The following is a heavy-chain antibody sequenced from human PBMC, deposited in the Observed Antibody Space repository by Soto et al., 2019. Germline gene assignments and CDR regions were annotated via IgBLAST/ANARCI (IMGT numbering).Heavy chain of an antibody. V-gene: IGHV3-7*03. CDR1: GFPFNNYY. Sequence: ESLRLSCTASGFPFNNYYMTWVRQASGEGLGWVASIKEDGNEKYYADSVKGRFTISRDNAKNSMSLQMNSLGDEDTAVYFCTRGAGGWNYYYAMDAWGHGATVTVSS. D-gene: IGHD6-19*01. CDR2: IKEDGNEK. J-gene: IGHJ6*02. CDR3: TRGAGGWNYYYAMDA.